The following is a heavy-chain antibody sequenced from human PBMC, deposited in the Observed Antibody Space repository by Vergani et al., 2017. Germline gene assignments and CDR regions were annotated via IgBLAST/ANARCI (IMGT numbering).Heavy chain of an antibody. CDR2: IIPIFGTA. CDR1: GGTFSSYA. J-gene: IGHJ4*02. D-gene: IGHD5/OR15-5a*01. Sequence: QVQLVQSGAEVKKPGSSVKVSCKASGGTFSSYAISWVRQAPGQGLEWMGRIIPIFGTANYAQKFQGRVTITADESTSTAYMELSSLRSEDTAVYYCARDPSASRGYSVPYYFDYWGQGTLVTVSS. V-gene: IGHV1-69*13. CDR3: ARDPSASRGYSVPYYFDY.